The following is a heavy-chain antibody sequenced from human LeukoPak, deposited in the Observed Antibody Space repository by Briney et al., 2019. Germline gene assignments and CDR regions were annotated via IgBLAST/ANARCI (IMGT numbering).Heavy chain of an antibody. CDR2: INPSGGST. J-gene: IGHJ5*02. CDR1: GYTFTSYY. CDR3: ARDNGDYDRYNWFDT. D-gene: IGHD4-17*01. V-gene: IGHV1-46*01. Sequence: ASVKVSCKASGYTFTSYYMHWVRQAPGQGLEWMGIINPSGGSTSYAQKFQGRVTMARDMSTSTVYMELSSLRSEDTAVYYCARDNGDYDRYNWFDTWGQGTLVTVSS.